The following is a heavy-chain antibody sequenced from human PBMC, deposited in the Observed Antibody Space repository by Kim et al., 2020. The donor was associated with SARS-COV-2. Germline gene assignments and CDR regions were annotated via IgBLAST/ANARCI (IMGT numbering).Heavy chain of an antibody. CDR3: VGCTSGVCYSHNWFDP. CDR1: GGSISSGSYY. J-gene: IGHJ5*02. D-gene: IGHD2-8*01. V-gene: IGHV4-39*01. CDR2: IYYSGST. Sequence: SETLSLTCTVSGGSISSGSYYWGWIRQPPGKGLEWIGSIYYSGSTNYNPSLRSRVTISVDTSKNQFSLKLTSVTAADTAVYYCVGCTSGVCYSHNWFDP.